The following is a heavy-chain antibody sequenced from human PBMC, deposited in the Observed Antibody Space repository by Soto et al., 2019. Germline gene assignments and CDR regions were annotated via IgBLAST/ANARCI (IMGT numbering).Heavy chain of an antibody. D-gene: IGHD2-2*01. CDR2: VYYSGRT. Sequence: SATLSLTCTVTGPSMSSTCYYWALAREPPGKGLDWIASVYYSGRTYYNPSLRSRVTISEHTSKNQFSLKLSSVTAADTAVYYCARVFGGFEVVVPAATPDYYYYGMDVWGQGTTVS. CDR1: GPSMSSTCYY. CDR3: ARVFGGFEVVVPAATPDYYYYGMDV. J-gene: IGHJ6*02. V-gene: IGHV4-39*07.